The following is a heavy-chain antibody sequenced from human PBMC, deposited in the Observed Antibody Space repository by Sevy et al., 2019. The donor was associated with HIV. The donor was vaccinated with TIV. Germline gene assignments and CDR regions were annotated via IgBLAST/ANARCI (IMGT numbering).Heavy chain of an antibody. CDR2: IYYSGST. CDR3: ARHIGLRFGELCWFDP. Sequence: SETLSLTCTVSGGSISSSSYYWGWIRQPPGKGLEWIGSIYYSGSTYYNPSLKSRVTISVDTSKNQFSLKPSSVTAADTAVYYCARHIGLRFGELCWFDPWGQGTLVTVSS. CDR1: GGSISSSSYY. J-gene: IGHJ5*02. D-gene: IGHD3-10*01. V-gene: IGHV4-39*01.